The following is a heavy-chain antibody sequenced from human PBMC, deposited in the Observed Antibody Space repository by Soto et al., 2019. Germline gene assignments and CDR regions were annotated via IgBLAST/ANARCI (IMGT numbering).Heavy chain of an antibody. J-gene: IGHJ6*02. CDR3: ASAPYESSGYYYDLPQSGSYYYYGMDF. D-gene: IGHD3-22*01. CDR1: GYTFTSYD. Sequence: QVQLVQSGAEVKKPGASVKVSCKASGYTFTSYDINWVRQATGQGLEWMGWLNPNSGNTGYAQKFQGRVTMTRNTSISTAYMALSSLRSEDAAVYYCASAPYESSGYYYDLPQSGSYYYYGMDFGGQGTTVTVSS. V-gene: IGHV1-8*01. CDR2: LNPNSGNT.